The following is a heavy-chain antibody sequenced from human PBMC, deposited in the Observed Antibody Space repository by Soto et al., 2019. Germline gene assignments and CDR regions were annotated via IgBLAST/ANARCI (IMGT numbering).Heavy chain of an antibody. CDR2: FDPEDGET. V-gene: IGHV1-24*01. CDR3: ATSDIVVVPAAALDY. Sequence: ASVKVSCKISGYTLTELSMHWVRQAPGKGLEWMGGFDPEDGETIYAQKFQGRVTMTEDTSTDKAYMELSSLRSEDTAVYYCATSDIVVVPAAALDYWGQGTLVTVSS. J-gene: IGHJ4*02. CDR1: GYTLTELS. D-gene: IGHD2-2*01.